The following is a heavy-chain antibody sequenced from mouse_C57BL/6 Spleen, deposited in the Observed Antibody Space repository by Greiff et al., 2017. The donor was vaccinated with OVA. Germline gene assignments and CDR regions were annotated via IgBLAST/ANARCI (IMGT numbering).Heavy chain of an antibody. V-gene: IGHV1-9*01. CDR1: GYTFTGYW. D-gene: IGHD2-4*01. CDR3: ARRDYDYDVGVFDY. CDR2: ILPGSGST. J-gene: IGHJ2*01. Sequence: QVQLQQSGAELMKPGASVKLSCKATGYTFTGYWIEWVKQRPGHGLEWIGEILPGSGSTNYNEKFKGKATFTADTSSNTAYMQISSLTTEDSAIYYCARRDYDYDVGVFDYWGQGTTLTVSS.